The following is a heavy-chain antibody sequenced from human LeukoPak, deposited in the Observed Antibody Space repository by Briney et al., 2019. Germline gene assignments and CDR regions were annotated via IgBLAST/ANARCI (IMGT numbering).Heavy chain of an antibody. Sequence: SVKVSCKASGGTFSSYAISWVRQAPGQGLEWMGRIIPIFGIANYAQKFQGRVTITADKSTSTAYMELSSLRSEDMAAYYCARVITGTTYRGFDPWGQGTLVTVSS. D-gene: IGHD1-7*01. CDR2: IIPIFGIA. CDR1: GGTFSSYA. CDR3: ARVITGTTYRGFDP. J-gene: IGHJ5*02. V-gene: IGHV1-69*04.